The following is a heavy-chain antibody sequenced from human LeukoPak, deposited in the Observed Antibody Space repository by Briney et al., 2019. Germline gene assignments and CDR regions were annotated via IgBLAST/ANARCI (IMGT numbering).Heavy chain of an antibody. Sequence: SGPTLVKPKQTLTLTCTFSGFSLSTTGERVGWIRQPPGKALEWLGIIYWDDDRRYSPSLRSRLSITKDTSRNQVVLTMTNMDPEDTATYYCARPLSGSYTFQHWGQGTLVTVSS. V-gene: IGHV2-5*02. D-gene: IGHD1-26*01. CDR3: ARPLSGSYTFQH. CDR2: IYWDDDR. J-gene: IGHJ1*01. CDR1: GFSLSTTGER.